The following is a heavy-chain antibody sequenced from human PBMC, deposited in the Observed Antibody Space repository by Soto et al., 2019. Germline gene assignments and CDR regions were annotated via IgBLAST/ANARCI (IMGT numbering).Heavy chain of an antibody. CDR1: GGSFSGYY. Sequence: QVQLQQWRAGLLKPSETLSLTCAVYGGSFSGYYWSWIRQHPGKGLEWIGENKHSGSTNYNPSLKGRVTISVDTSKSQFALKLSSVAAADMAVYYCASDGSGYPFDCWGQGSLVSVSS. CDR2: NKHSGST. J-gene: IGHJ4*02. CDR3: ASDGSGYPFDC. D-gene: IGHD3-22*01. V-gene: IGHV4-34*01.